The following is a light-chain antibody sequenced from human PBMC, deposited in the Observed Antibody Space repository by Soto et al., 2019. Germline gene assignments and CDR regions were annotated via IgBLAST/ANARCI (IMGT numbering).Light chain of an antibody. CDR1: QSVSSSL. CDR3: QLYDGSELT. J-gene: IGKJ3*01. CDR2: AAS. Sequence: EIVLTQSPDTLSLSPGERATLSCRASQSVSSSLLAWYHQKPGQAPRPLISAASSRATGIPDRFSGSGSGTQFTLTISRLEPEDFALYYCQLYDGSELTFGPGTKVDRK. V-gene: IGKV3-20*01.